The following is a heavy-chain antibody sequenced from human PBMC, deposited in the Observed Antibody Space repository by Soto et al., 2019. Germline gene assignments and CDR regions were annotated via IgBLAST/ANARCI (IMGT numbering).Heavy chain of an antibody. CDR1: GFTFSNAW. Sequence: GGSLRLSCAASGFTFSNAWMRWVRQAPGKGLEWVGRIKSKTDGGTTDYAAPVKGRFTITRDDSKNTLYLQMNSLKTEDTAVYYCTTDSHIVVVPAATYYYYYMDVWGKGTTVTVSS. CDR3: TTDSHIVVVPAATYYYYYMDV. D-gene: IGHD2-2*01. J-gene: IGHJ6*03. V-gene: IGHV3-15*01. CDR2: IKSKTDGGTT.